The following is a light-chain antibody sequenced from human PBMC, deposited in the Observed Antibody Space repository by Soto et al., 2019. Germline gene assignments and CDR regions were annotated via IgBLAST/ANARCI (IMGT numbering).Light chain of an antibody. Sequence: ETVLTQSPGTLSLSSGERATLSCRASQNVAKSYLAWYQHKPGQGPRLLISGASSRATGIPDRFSGSGSGTDFTLTISSLEPEDFAVYYCLQYASSPLTFGGGTKVEI. CDR3: LQYASSPLT. CDR1: QNVAKSY. J-gene: IGKJ4*01. V-gene: IGKV3-20*01. CDR2: GAS.